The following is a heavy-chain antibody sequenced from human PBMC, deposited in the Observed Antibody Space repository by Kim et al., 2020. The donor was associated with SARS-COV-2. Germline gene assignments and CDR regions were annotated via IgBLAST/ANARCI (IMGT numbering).Heavy chain of an antibody. CDR2: INSDGSST. CDR3: ARVEAGDFWSGYYQLYYFDY. Sequence: GGSLRLSCAASGFTFSSYWMHWVRQAPGKGLVWVSRINSDGSSTSYADSVKGRFTISRDNAKNTLYLQMNSLRAEDTAVYYCARVEAGDFWSGYYQLYYFDYWGQGTLVTVSS. D-gene: IGHD3-3*01. CDR1: GFTFSSYW. J-gene: IGHJ4*02. V-gene: IGHV3-74*01.